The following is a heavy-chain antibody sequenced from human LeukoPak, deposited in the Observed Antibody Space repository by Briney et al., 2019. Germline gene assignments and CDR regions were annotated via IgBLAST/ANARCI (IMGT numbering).Heavy chain of an antibody. V-gene: IGHV3-21*01. D-gene: IGHD3-3*01. CDR3: AKDLSIGAYYDFWSGYYPTDY. CDR2: ISSSTSYI. J-gene: IGHJ4*02. Sequence: GGSLRLSCAASGFTFSSYSMNWVRQAPGKGLEWVSSISSSTSYIYYADSVKGRFTISRDNSKNTLCLQMNSLRAEDTAVYYCAKDLSIGAYYDFWSGYYPTDYWGQGTLVTVSS. CDR1: GFTFSSYS.